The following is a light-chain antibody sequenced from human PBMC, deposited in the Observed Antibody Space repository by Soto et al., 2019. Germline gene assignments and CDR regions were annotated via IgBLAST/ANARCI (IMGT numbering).Light chain of an antibody. CDR3: QQYYHLPPIT. J-gene: IGKJ5*01. CDR2: DAS. CDR1: QDISNS. V-gene: IGKV1-33*01. Sequence: DIQLTQSPSSLSASVGDRVTITCQASQDISNSLNWYQQKPGKAPKLLIYDASALETGVPSRFSGSGSGSYFTFTISSLQPEDIATYYCQQYYHLPPITFGQGTRLEIQ.